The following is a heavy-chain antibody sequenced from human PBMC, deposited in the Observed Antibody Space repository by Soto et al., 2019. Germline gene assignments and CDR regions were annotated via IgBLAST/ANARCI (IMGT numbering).Heavy chain of an antibody. Sequence: GASVEVSCRASGGTFSSYAISWVRQAPGQGLEWMGGIIPIFGTANYAQKFQGRVTITADKSTSTAYMELSSLRSEDTAVYYCARYNCSGGSCYSLFDYWGQGTLVTVSS. CDR2: IIPIFGTA. CDR1: GGTFSSYA. J-gene: IGHJ4*02. D-gene: IGHD2-15*01. CDR3: ARYNCSGGSCYSLFDY. V-gene: IGHV1-69*06.